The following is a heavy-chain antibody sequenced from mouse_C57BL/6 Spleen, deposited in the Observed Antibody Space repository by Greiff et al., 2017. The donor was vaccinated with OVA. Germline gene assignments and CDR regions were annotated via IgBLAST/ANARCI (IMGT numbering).Heavy chain of an antibody. J-gene: IGHJ1*03. D-gene: IGHD2-4*01. CDR3: ASLIYYDYDGYFDV. CDR1: GYSITSGYY. CDR2: ISYDGSN. Sequence: ESGPGLVKPSQSLSLTCSVPGYSITSGYYWNWIRQFPGNKLEWMGYISYDGSNNYNPSLKNRISITRDTSKNQFFLKLNSVTTEDTATYYCASLIYYDYDGYFDVWGTGTTVTVSS. V-gene: IGHV3-6*01.